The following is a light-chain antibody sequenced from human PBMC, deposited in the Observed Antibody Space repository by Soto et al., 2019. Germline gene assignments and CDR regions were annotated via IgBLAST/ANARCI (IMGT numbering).Light chain of an antibody. Sequence: QSVLTQPPSVSGAPGQRVTISCTGSSSNIGAGYDVHWYQQLPGTAPNLLIYGNSNRPSGVPDRFSGSKSDTSASLAITGLQAEDEADYYCQSYDSSLSGGVFGGGTQLTVL. CDR3: QSYDSSLSGGV. CDR2: GNS. V-gene: IGLV1-40*01. J-gene: IGLJ2*01. CDR1: SSNIGAGYD.